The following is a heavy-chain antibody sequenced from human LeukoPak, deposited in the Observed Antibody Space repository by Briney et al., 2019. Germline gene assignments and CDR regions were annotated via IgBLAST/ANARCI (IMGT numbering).Heavy chain of an antibody. CDR2: IYTSGST. J-gene: IGHJ3*02. Sequence: SETLSLTCTVSGGSISSYYWSWIRQPAGKGLEWIGRIYTSGSTNYNPSLKSRVTMSVDTSKNQFSLKLSSVTAADTAVYYCARWDIVVVPAAGGDAFDIWGQGTMVTVSS. CDR3: ARWDIVVVPAAGGDAFDI. V-gene: IGHV4-4*07. CDR1: GGSISSYY. D-gene: IGHD2-2*01.